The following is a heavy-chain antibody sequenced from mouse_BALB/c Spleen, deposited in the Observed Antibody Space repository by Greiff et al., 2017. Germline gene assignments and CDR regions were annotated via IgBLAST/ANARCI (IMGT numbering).Heavy chain of an antibody. J-gene: IGHJ4*01. V-gene: IGHV1-80*01. Sequence: VQLQQSGAELVRPGSSVKISCKASGYAFSSYWMNWVKQRPGQGLEWIGQIYPGDGDTNYNGKFKGKATLTADKSSSTAYMQLSSLTSEDSAVYFCASYYGNYQYYAMDYWGQGTSVTVS. D-gene: IGHD2-10*01. CDR3: ASYYGNYQYYAMDY. CDR2: IYPGDGDT. CDR1: GYAFSSYW.